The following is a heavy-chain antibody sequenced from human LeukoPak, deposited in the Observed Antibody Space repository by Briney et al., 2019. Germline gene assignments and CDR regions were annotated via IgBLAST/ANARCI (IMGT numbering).Heavy chain of an antibody. V-gene: IGHV3-23*01. CDR2: ISGSGGST. CDR1: GFTFSSYA. D-gene: IGHD6-13*01. J-gene: IGHJ4*02. Sequence: GGSLRLSCAASGFTFSSYAMSWVRQAPGKGLEWVSAISGSGGSTYYADSVKGRFTISRDNSKNTLYLQMNSLRAEDTAVYYCAKDIHRSYFAAAGLSDYWGQGTLVTVSS. CDR3: AKDIHRSYFAAAGLSDY.